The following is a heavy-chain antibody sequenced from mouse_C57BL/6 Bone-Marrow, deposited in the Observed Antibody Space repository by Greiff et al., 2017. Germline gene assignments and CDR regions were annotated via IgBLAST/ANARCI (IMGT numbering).Heavy chain of an antibody. V-gene: IGHV5-12*01. CDR1: GFTFSDYY. CDR2: ISNGGGST. CDR3: ARRASIYYGYDGYAMDY. D-gene: IGHD2-2*01. Sequence: EVQLVESGGGLVQPGGSMKLSCAASGFTFSDYYMYWVRQTPEKRLEWVAYISNGGGSTYYPDTVKGRFTISRDNAKNTLYLQMSRLKSEDTAMYYCARRASIYYGYDGYAMDYWGQGTSVTVSS. J-gene: IGHJ4*01.